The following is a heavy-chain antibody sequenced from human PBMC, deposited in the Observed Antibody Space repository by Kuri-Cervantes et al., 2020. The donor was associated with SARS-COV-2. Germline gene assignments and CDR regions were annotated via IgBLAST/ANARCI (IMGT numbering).Heavy chain of an antibody. J-gene: IGHJ4*02. V-gene: IGHV3-30*18. CDR1: GFNFSTTD. D-gene: IGHD2-8*01. Sequence: GESLKISCTASGFNFSTTDTHWVRQTPGKGLEWVAVISDDGKKKKCVASGKGRFTISRDNSQNTLYLQVKSLKSEDTAMYYCAKDRFGVHDFWGQGTLVTVSS. CDR2: ISDDGKKK. CDR3: AKDRFGVHDF.